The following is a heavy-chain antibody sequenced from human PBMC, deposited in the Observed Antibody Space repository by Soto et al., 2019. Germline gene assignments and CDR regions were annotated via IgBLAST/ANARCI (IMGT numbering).Heavy chain of an antibody. Sequence: EVQLVQSGAEGKKPGESLKIYCKGSVYSFANYWIGWVRQMPGKGLEWMALIFPGDSHTRYSPSLQGQVTISVDKSISTAYLQWSSLQASDTAMYYCAKHGYSGYGAFSDWGQGTLVTVSS. CDR2: IFPGDSHT. CDR3: AKHGYSGYGAFSD. J-gene: IGHJ4*02. V-gene: IGHV5-51*01. CDR1: VYSFANYW. D-gene: IGHD5-12*01.